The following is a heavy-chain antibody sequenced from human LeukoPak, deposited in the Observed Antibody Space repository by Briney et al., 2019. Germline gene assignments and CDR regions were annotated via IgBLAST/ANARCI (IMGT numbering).Heavy chain of an antibody. V-gene: IGHV4-38-2*02. D-gene: IGHD3-22*01. Sequence: SETLSLTCTVSGYSISSGYYWGWIRQPPGKGLEWIGEINHSGSTNYNPSLKSRVTISVDTSKNQFSLKLSSVTAADTAVYYCARGRYYYDSSGYGYWGQGTLVTVSS. CDR3: ARGRYYYDSSGYGY. CDR1: GYSISSGYY. CDR2: INHSGST. J-gene: IGHJ4*02.